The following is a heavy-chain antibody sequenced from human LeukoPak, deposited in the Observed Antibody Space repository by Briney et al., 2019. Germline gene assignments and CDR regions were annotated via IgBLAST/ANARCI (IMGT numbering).Heavy chain of an antibody. D-gene: IGHD3-10*01. J-gene: IGHJ6*02. CDR3: ARLPGVPAHHYYYYYGMDV. CDR2: IYPGDSDT. CDR1: GYSFTSYW. V-gene: IGHV5-51*01. Sequence: KPGESLKISCKGSGYSFTSYWIGWVRQMPGKGLEWMGIIYPGDSDTRYSPSFQGQVTISADKSISTAYLQWSSLKASGTAMYYCARLPGVPAHHYYYYYGMDVWGQWTTVTVSS.